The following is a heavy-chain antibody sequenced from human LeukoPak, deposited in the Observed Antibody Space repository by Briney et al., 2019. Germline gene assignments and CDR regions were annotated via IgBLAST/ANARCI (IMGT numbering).Heavy chain of an antibody. D-gene: IGHD3-22*01. CDR1: GGSISSYY. CDR2: IYTSGST. CDR3: ARHLISYDSTEDYYYGMDV. J-gene: IGHJ6*02. Sequence: SETLSLTCTVSGGSISSYYWSWIRQPPGKGLEWIGYIYTSGSTNYNPSLKSRVTISVDTSKNQFSLKLSSVTAADTAVYYCARHLISYDSTEDYYYGMDVWGQGTTVTVSS. V-gene: IGHV4-4*09.